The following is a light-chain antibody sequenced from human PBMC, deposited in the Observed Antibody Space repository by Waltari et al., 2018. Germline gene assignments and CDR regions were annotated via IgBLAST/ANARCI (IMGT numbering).Light chain of an antibody. CDR1: QSISSY. Sequence: DIQMTQSPSSLSASVGYRVTITCRTSQSISSYLNWYQQKLGKAPKLLIYAASSLQSGVPSRFSGSGSGTDFTLTISSLQPEDFATYYCQQSYSTPRTFGQGTKVEIK. CDR2: AAS. J-gene: IGKJ1*01. V-gene: IGKV1-39*01. CDR3: QQSYSTPRT.